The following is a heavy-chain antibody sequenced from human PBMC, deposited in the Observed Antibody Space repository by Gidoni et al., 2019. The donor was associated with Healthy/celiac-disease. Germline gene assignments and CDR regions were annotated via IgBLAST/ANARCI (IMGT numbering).Heavy chain of an antibody. CDR1: GFTFTSSA. CDR3: AADLALVSSSWYPYWYFDL. D-gene: IGHD6-13*01. J-gene: IGHJ2*01. Sequence: QMQLVQSGPEVKKPGTSVKVSCKASGFTFTSSAVKWVRQARGQRLEWIGWIVVGSGNTNYAQKFQERVTITRDMSTSTAYMELSSLRSEDTAVYYCAADLALVSSSWYPYWYFDLWGRGTLVTVSS. V-gene: IGHV1-58*01. CDR2: IVVGSGNT.